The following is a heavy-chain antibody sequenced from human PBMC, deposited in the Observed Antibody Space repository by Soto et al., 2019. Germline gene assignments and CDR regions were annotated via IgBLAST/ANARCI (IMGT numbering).Heavy chain of an antibody. D-gene: IGHD3-9*01. CDR1: GFTFSSYG. CDR2: ISYDGSNK. Sequence: QVQLVESGGGVVQPGRSLRLSCAAPGFTFSSYGMHWVRQAPGKGLEWVAVISYDGSNKYYADSVKGRFTISRDNSKNTLYLQMNSLRAEDTAVYYCAKDLLYYDILTGYDYWGQGTLVTVSS. J-gene: IGHJ4*02. V-gene: IGHV3-30*18. CDR3: AKDLLYYDILTGYDY.